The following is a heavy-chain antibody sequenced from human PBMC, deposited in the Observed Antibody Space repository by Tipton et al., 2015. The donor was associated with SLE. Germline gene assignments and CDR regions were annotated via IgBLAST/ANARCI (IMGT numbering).Heavy chain of an antibody. Sequence: SLRLSCAASGFTFSSYEMNWVRQAPGKGLEWVSYISSSGSTIYYADSAKGRFTISRDNAKNSLYLQMNSLRAEDTAVYYCATSPWFDPWGQGTLVTVSS. V-gene: IGHV3-48*03. CDR3: ATSPWFDP. J-gene: IGHJ5*02. CDR2: ISSSGSTI. CDR1: GFTFSSYE.